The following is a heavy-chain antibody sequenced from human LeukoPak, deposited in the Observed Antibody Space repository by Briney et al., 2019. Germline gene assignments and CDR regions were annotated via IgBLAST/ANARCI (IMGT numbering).Heavy chain of an antibody. D-gene: IGHD4-17*01. CDR3: ARDEFGDFQGFDY. V-gene: IGHV4-59*01. J-gene: IGHJ4*02. CDR1: GGSTSSYY. CDR2: IYYSGST. Sequence: SETLSLTCTVSGGSTSSYYWSWIRQLPGKGLEWIGYIYYSGSTNYNPSLKSRVTLSLDSSKSQFALKVTSVTAADTAVYYCARDEFGDFQGFDYWGQGTRVTVSS.